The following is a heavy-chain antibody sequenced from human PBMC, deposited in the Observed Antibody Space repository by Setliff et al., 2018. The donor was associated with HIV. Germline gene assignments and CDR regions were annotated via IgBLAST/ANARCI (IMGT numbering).Heavy chain of an antibody. D-gene: IGHD1-26*01. J-gene: IGHJ2*01. CDR2: IYTSGST. CDR3: ARAAYSGTYLWEPATDL. Sequence: ETLSLTCTVSGGSISSYYWSWIRQPPGKGLEWIGYIYTSGSTYYSPSLKSRITISADTSKNQLSLNLSSVTAADTAVYYCARAAYSGTYLWEPATDLWGRGTLVTVSS. CDR1: GGSISSYY. V-gene: IGHV4-4*08.